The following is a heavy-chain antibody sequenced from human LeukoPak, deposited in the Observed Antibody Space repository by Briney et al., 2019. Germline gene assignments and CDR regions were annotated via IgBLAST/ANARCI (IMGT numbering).Heavy chain of an antibody. CDR1: GGSISSSNW. J-gene: IGHJ4*02. CDR3: AGWYCSGGSCFNY. Sequence: SETLSLTCAVYGGSISSSNWWSWVRQPPGKGLEWIGEIYHSGSTNYNPSLKSRVTISVDKSKNQFSLKLSSVTAADTAVYYCAGWYCSGGSCFNYWGQGTLVTVSS. V-gene: IGHV4-4*02. D-gene: IGHD2-15*01. CDR2: IYHSGST.